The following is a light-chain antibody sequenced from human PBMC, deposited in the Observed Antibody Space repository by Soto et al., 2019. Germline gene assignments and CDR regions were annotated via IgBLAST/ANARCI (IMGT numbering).Light chain of an antibody. CDR3: VSYTSSTTYV. Sequence: QSALTQPRSVSGSPGQSVTISCSGTSSDVGAYYYVSWYQHLPGKAPKLMIYEVVNRPSGISNRFSGSKSGNTASLTISGLQAEDEADYYCVSYTSSTTYVFGTGTKVTVL. V-gene: IGLV2-14*01. CDR2: EVV. J-gene: IGLJ1*01. CDR1: SSDVGAYYY.